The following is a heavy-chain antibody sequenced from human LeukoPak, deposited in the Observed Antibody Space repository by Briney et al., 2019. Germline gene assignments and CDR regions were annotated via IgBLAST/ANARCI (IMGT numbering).Heavy chain of an antibody. CDR2: INPNSGGT. J-gene: IGHJ4*02. V-gene: IGHV1-2*02. CDR1: GYTFTGYY. D-gene: IGHD2-15*01. CDR3: ARDIVVVVAVTSFDY. Sequence: ASVKVSCKASGYTFTGYYMHWVRQAPGQGLEWMGWINPNSGGTNYAQKLQGRVTMTTDTSTSTAYMELRSLRSDDTAVYYCARDIVVVVAVTSFDYWGQGTLVTVSS.